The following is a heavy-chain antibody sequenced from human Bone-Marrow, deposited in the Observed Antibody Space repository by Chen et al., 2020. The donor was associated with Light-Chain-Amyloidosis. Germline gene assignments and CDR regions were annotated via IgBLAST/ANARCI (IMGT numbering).Heavy chain of an antibody. V-gene: IGHV1-3*01. Sequence: QLHVVQSGPEVKKPGASVNVSCKTSGYRFSGYALHWVHQAPGQRPEWIGWINVGKGNTKYSRRLQDRVTITRDTVATTAYMELNSLKSEDTAVYYCAAAINGEYFEFWGPGTLVTVSS. D-gene: IGHD2-8*01. CDR1: GYRFSGYA. CDR2: INVGKGNT. CDR3: AAAINGEYFEF. J-gene: IGHJ4*02.